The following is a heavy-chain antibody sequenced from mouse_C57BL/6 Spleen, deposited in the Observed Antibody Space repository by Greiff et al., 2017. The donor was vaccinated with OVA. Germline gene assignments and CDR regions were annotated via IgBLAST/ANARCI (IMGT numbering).Heavy chain of an antibody. CDR2: IYPRSGNT. J-gene: IGHJ2*01. V-gene: IGHV1-81*01. CDR1: GYPFTSYG. D-gene: IGHD2-1*01. CDR3: ARCNPFDY. Sequence: VQLQESGAELARPGASVKLSCKASGYPFTSYGISWVKQRTGQGLEWIGEIYPRSGNTYSNEKFKGKATLTADKAASTAYMELRSLTTEDSAVYFCARCNPFDYWGQGTTRTVSS.